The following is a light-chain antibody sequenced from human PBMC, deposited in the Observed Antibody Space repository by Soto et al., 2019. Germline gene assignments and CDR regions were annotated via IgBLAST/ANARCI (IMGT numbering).Light chain of an antibody. CDR2: SNN. J-gene: IGLJ3*02. Sequence: QSVLTQPPSASGTPGQRVTTSCSGSSSNIGSNTVNWYQQLPGTAPKLLIYSNNQRPSGVPDRFSGSKSGTSASLAISGLQSEDEADYYCAAWDDSLNGHWVFGGGTKLTVL. V-gene: IGLV1-44*01. CDR1: SSNIGSNT. CDR3: AAWDDSLNGHWV.